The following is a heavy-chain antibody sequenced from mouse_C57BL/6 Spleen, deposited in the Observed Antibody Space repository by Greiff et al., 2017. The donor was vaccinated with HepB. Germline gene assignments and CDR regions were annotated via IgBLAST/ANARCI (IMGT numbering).Heavy chain of an antibody. Sequence: SGTVLARPGASVKMSCKTSGYTFTSYWMHWVKQSPGQGLEWIGAIYPGNSDTSYNQKFKGKAKLTAVTSASTAYMEFSSLTNEDSAVYSCTRGSTMVTGCFAYWGQGTLVTVSA. V-gene: IGHV1-5*01. D-gene: IGHD2-1*01. CDR3: TRGSTMVTGCFAY. CDR2: IYPGNSDT. J-gene: IGHJ3*01. CDR1: GYTFTSYW.